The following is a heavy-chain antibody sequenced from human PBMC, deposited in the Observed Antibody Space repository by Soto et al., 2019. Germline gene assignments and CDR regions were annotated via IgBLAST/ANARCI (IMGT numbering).Heavy chain of an antibody. D-gene: IGHD6-19*01. J-gene: IGHJ6*02. CDR2: IIPIFGKV. CDR3: AKGAVAGTPTSYYYYGMVV. CDR1: GGTFRTYA. Sequence: QVQLLQSGAEVKKPGSSVRVSCEASGGTFRTYAISWVRQAPGQGLEWMGEIIPIFGKVNYAQKFQGRVTINDDESTTTCYRDLRSLTSQDTAVYYCAKGAVAGTPTSYYYYGMVVWGQGTTVTVS. V-gene: IGHV1-69*12.